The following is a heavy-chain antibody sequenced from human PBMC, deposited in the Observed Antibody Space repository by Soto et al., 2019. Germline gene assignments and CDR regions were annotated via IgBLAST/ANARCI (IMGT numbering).Heavy chain of an antibody. Sequence: SGTLSLTCTVSGGSISSGDYYWSWIRQPPGKGLEWIGYIYYSGSTYYNPSLKSRVTISVDTSKNQFSLKLSSVTAADTAVYYCARAYIVDTAMAIDYWGQGTLVTVSS. V-gene: IGHV4-30-4*01. J-gene: IGHJ4*02. D-gene: IGHD5-18*01. CDR1: GGSISSGDYY. CDR2: IYYSGST. CDR3: ARAYIVDTAMAIDY.